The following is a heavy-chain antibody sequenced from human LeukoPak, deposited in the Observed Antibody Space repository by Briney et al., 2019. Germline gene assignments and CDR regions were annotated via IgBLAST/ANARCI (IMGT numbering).Heavy chain of an antibody. V-gene: IGHV1-3*01. CDR3: ARDRVNRNDRRYDAFDI. CDR1: GYTFTSYA. J-gene: IGHJ3*02. D-gene: IGHD1-1*01. Sequence: ASVKVSCKASGYTFTSYAMHWVRQAPGQRLEWMGWINAGNGNTKYSQKFQGRVTITRDTSASTAYMELSSLRSEDTAVYYCARDRVNRNDRRYDAFDIWGQGTMVTVSS. CDR2: INAGNGNT.